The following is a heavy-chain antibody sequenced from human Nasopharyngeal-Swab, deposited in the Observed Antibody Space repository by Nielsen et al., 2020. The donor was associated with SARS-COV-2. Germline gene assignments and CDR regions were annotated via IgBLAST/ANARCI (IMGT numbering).Heavy chain of an antibody. CDR1: GGSISSGSYY. D-gene: IGHD3-3*01. Sequence: SETLSLTCTVSGGSISSGSYYWSWIRQPAGKGLEWIGRIYTSGSTNYNPSLKSRVTISVDTSKNQFSLKLSSVTAADTAVYYCATGEWLSLDYWGQGTLVTVSS. V-gene: IGHV4-61*02. CDR2: IYTSGST. CDR3: ATGEWLSLDY. J-gene: IGHJ4*02.